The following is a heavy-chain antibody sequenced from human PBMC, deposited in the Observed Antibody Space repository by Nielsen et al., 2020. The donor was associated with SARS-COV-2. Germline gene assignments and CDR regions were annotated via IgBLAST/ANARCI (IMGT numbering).Heavy chain of an antibody. V-gene: IGHV1-69*13. CDR3: ATLGDWNYLNYYYYYYMDV. CDR2: IITIFGTA. CDR1: GGTFSSYA. J-gene: IGHJ6*03. Sequence: SVKVSCKAPGGTFSSYAISWVRQAPGQGLEWMGGIITIFGTANYAQKFQGRVTITADESTSTAYMELSSLRSEDTAVYYCATLGDWNYLNYYYYYYMDVWGKGTTVTVSS. D-gene: IGHD1-7*01.